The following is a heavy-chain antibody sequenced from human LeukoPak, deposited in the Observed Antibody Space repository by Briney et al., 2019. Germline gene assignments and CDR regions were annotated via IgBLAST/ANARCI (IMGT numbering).Heavy chain of an antibody. CDR2: LSSGGGSP. Sequence: GGSLRLSCAASGFTFSSYAMSWVRQGPGKGLEWVSSLSSGGGSPYYADSVKGRFTISRDNSKNTLYLQMNSLRAEDTAVYYCARGTGAVATKGGRLDPWGQGTLVTVSS. D-gene: IGHD6-19*01. CDR3: ARGTGAVATKGGRLDP. V-gene: IGHV3-23*01. CDR1: GFTFSSYA. J-gene: IGHJ5*02.